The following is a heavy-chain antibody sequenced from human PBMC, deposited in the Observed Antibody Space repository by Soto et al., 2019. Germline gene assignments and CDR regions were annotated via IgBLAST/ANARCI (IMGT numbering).Heavy chain of an antibody. CDR3: ARQYYYGSGSYGGNWFDP. Sequence: ETLSLTCTVSGGSISSYYWSWIRQPPGKGLEWIGYIYYSGSTNYNPSLKSRVTISVDTSKNQFSLKLSSVTAADTAVYYCARQYYYGSGSYGGNWFDPWGQGTLVTVSS. J-gene: IGHJ5*02. CDR1: GGSISSYY. CDR2: IYYSGST. D-gene: IGHD3-10*01. V-gene: IGHV4-59*08.